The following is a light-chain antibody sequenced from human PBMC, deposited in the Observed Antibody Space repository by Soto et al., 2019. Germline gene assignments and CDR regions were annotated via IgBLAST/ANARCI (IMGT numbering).Light chain of an antibody. J-gene: IGLJ2*01. CDR1: SSDVGGYNY. CDR3: TSYTFSSTVV. Sequence: QSVPTQPAAVSGSPGQSITISCTGTSSDVGGYNYVSWYQQHPGKAPKLIIYEVSNRPSGISNRFSGSKSGNTASLTISGLQAEDEADYYCTSYTFSSTVVFGGGTKVTVL. V-gene: IGLV2-14*01. CDR2: EVS.